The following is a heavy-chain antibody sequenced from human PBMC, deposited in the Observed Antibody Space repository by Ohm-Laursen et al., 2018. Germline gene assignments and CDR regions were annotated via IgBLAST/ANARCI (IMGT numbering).Heavy chain of an antibody. Sequence: ASVKVSCKASGYTFTGYYVHWVRQAPGQGLEWVGWINPNGGGTNNAQRFQGRVSMTRDTSINTVYMELSSLRYDDTAVYYCARGGSSDSTGSAVNWGQGTLVTVSS. CDR3: ARGGSSDSTGSAVN. J-gene: IGHJ1*01. CDR2: INPNGGGT. D-gene: IGHD6-19*01. CDR1: GYTFTGYY. V-gene: IGHV1-2*02.